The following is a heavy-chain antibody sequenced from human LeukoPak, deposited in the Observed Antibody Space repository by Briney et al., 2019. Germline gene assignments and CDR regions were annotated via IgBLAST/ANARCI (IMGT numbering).Heavy chain of an antibody. CDR3: AREEYCSSTSCYTSSAFDI. D-gene: IGHD2-2*02. J-gene: IGHJ3*02. CDR1: GYTFTGYY. Sequence: ASVKVSCKASGYTFTGYYMHWVRQAPGQGLEWMGWINPNSGGTNYAQKFQGRVTMTRDTSISTAYMELSRLRSDDTAVYHCAREEYCSSTSCYTSSAFDIWGQGTMVTVSS. CDR2: INPNSGGT. V-gene: IGHV1-2*02.